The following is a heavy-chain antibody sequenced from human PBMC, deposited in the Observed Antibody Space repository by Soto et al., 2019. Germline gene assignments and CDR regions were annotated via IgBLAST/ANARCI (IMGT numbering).Heavy chain of an antibody. V-gene: IGHV1-2*02. CDR2: INPNSGGT. Sequence: AASVKVSCKASGYTFTGYYMHWVRQAPGQGLEWMGWINPNSGGTNYAQKFQGRVTMTRDTSISTAYMELSRLRSDDTAVYYCAREGSSWYYYYGMDVWGQGTTVTVS. CDR1: GYTFTGYY. CDR3: AREGSSWYYYYGMDV. D-gene: IGHD6-13*01. J-gene: IGHJ6*02.